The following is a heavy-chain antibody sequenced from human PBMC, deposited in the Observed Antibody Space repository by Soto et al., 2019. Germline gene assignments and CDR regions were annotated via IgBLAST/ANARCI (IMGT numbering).Heavy chain of an antibody. CDR3: FRPRKYNWNQFDY. J-gene: IGHJ4*02. Sequence: VSPKPSVYTLIRYYIHWVRPACGQGLEWMGWINPNRGGTNYAQKFQGRVNMTRDTSISTAYMELSRLGSDDTAVYCCFRPRKYNWNQFDYCGQGTLVIVSS. V-gene: IGHV1-2*02. D-gene: IGHD1-20*01. CDR2: INPNRGGT. CDR1: VYTLIRYY.